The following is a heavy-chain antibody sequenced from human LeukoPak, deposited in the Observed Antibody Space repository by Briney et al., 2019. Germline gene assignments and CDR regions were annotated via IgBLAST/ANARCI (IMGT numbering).Heavy chain of an antibody. Sequence: PGGSLRLSCAASGFTFTSYDINWVRQATGQGLEWMGWMNPNSGNTGYAQKFQGRVTITRNTSISTAYMELSSLRSEDTAVYYCARMGYSYGRYYYYYYMDVWGKGTTVTVSS. CDR1: GFTFTSYD. CDR3: ARMGYSYGRYYYYYYMDV. CDR2: MNPNSGNT. V-gene: IGHV1-8*03. J-gene: IGHJ6*03. D-gene: IGHD5-18*01.